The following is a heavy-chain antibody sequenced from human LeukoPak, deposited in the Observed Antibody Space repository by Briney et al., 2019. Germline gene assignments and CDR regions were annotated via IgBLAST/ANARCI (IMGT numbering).Heavy chain of an antibody. V-gene: IGHV4-4*02. D-gene: IGHD2-8*01. Sequence: SETLSLTCAVSGGSISSSNWWSWVRQPPGKGLEWIGEIYHSGSTNYNPSLKSRVTISVDKSKNQFSLKLSSVTAADTAVYYCARGGVLMVYASYYFDYWGQGTLVTVSS. J-gene: IGHJ4*02. CDR1: GGSISSSNW. CDR2: IYHSGST. CDR3: ARGGVLMVYASYYFDY.